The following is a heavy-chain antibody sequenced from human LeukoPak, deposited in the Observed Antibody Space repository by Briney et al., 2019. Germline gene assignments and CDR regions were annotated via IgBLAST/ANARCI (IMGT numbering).Heavy chain of an antibody. V-gene: IGHV4-39*07. J-gene: IGHJ4*02. CDR1: GGSISSSSYY. Sequence: SETLSLTCTVSGGSISSSSYYWGWIRQPPGKGLEWIGSLYYSGSTYYNPSLKSRVTISVDTSKNQFSLKLSSVTAADTAVYYCARDPSINSYGYLDYWGQGTLVTVSS. CDR3: ARDPSINSYGYLDY. D-gene: IGHD5-18*01. CDR2: LYYSGST.